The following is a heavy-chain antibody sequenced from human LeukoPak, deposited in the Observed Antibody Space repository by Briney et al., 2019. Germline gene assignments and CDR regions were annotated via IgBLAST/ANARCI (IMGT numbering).Heavy chain of an antibody. V-gene: IGHV3-74*01. D-gene: IGHD6-13*01. CDR1: GFAFGSNW. Sequence: GGSLRLSCAASGFAFGSNWMHWVRQAPGKGLVWVSHISPDARTITYAAFVKGRFTISRDNAKNTLYLQMNSLRAEDMALYYCVRGQATAWGLDYWGQGTLVTVSS. J-gene: IGHJ4*02. CDR3: VRGQATAWGLDY. CDR2: ISPDARTI.